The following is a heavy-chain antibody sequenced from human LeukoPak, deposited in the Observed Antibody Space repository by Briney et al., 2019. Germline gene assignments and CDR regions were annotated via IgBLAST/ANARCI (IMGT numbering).Heavy chain of an antibody. CDR2: INHSGST. V-gene: IGHV4-34*01. Sequence: PSETLCLTCAVSGGSFSGYYWSWIRQPPGKGLEWIWEINHSGSTNYNPSLTSRATISVETSKNQFSLKLSSVTAADTAVYYCANTILGDYYYYYMDVWGKGTTVTVSS. D-gene: IGHD3-3*01. J-gene: IGHJ6*03. CDR1: GGSFSGYY. CDR3: ANTILGDYYYYYMDV.